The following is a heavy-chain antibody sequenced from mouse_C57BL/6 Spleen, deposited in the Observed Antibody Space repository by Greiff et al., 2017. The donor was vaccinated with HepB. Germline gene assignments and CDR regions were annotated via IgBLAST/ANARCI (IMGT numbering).Heavy chain of an antibody. CDR2: IDPETGGT. V-gene: IGHV1-15*01. D-gene: IGHD1-1*01. Sequence: LQESGAELVRPGASVTLSCKASGYTFTDYEMHWVKQTPVHGLEWIGAIDPETGGTAYNQKFKGKAILTADKSSSTAYMELRSLTSEDSAVYYCTRNTTVSLDYSAHGTTLTVSS. J-gene: IGHJ2*01. CDR1: GYTFTDYE. CDR3: TRNTTVSLDY.